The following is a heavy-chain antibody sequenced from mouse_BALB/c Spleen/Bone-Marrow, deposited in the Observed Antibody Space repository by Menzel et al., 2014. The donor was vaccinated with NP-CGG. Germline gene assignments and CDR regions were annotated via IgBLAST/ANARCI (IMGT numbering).Heavy chain of an antibody. V-gene: IGHV14-3*02. CDR3: ANYYYGSSLFAY. D-gene: IGHD1-1*01. Sequence: QLQQSGAELVKPGASVKLSCTASGFNIKDTYMHWVKQRPEQGLEWIGRIDPANGNTKYDPKFQGKATITADTSSNTAYLQLSGLTSEDTAVYYCANYYYGSSLFAYWGQGTLVTVSA. CDR2: IDPANGNT. J-gene: IGHJ3*01. CDR1: GFNIKDTY.